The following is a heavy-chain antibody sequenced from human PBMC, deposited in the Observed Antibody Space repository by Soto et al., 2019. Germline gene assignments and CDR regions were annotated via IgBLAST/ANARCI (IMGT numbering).Heavy chain of an antibody. CDR1: GFTFSSYS. J-gene: IGHJ6*02. CDR3: ARGRGAAGTDTVQYYGMDV. CDR2: ISSSSSYI. Sequence: EVQLVESGGGLVKPGGSLRLSCAASGFTFSSYSMNWVRQAPGKGLECVSSISSSSSYIYYADSVKGRFTISRDNAKNSLYLPMNSLRAWDTAVYYCARGRGAAGTDTVQYYGMDVWGQGTTVTVSS. D-gene: IGHD6-13*01. V-gene: IGHV3-21*01.